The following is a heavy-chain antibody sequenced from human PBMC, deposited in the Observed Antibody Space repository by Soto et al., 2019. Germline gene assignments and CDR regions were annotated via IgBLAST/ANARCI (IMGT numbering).Heavy chain of an antibody. J-gene: IGHJ5*02. CDR2: TYYRSRFFS. V-gene: IGHV6-1*01. CDR3: VRDRYSSSGWFDP. CDR1: GDSASSYSAA. D-gene: IGHD3-10*01. Sequence: SQTLSLPCAISGDSASSYSAAWNWIRQSPSGGLEWLGRTYYRSRFFSDYAESVKSRIIINPDTSKNQFSLQLKSVTPEDTAVYYCVRDRYSSSGWFDPWGQGTPVTVSS.